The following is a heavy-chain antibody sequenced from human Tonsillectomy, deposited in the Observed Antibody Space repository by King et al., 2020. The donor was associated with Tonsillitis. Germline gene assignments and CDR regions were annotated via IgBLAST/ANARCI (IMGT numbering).Heavy chain of an antibody. V-gene: IGHV3-49*04. J-gene: IGHJ4*02. CDR3: TRDRYYYDTSAYFVY. CDR1: GFTLGNDA. D-gene: IGHD3-22*01. CDR2: IRRKTYGGTT. Sequence: VQLVESGGGFVQPGRSLRLSCTASGFTLGNDAMSWVRQAPGEGLEGVGCIRRKTYGGTTEYAALVKVRFTISGDDSKDIAYLQMNSLKTEDTAVYYCTRDRYYYDTSAYFVYWGQGTLVTVSS.